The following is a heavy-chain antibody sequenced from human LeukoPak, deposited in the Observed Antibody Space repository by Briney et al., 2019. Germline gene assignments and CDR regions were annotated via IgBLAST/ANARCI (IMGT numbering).Heavy chain of an antibody. D-gene: IGHD3-10*01. J-gene: IGHJ5*02. V-gene: IGHV4-59*01. CDR3: ARGGYYGSGNDFRFDP. CDR1: GRSFSSYY. Sequence: PSGTLSLTCAASGRSFSSYYWSWLRQSPGKGLECIGYIHYTGSTNYNPSLKSRVTISVETSKNQFSLKLKSVTAADTAVYYCARGGYYGSGNDFRFDPWGQGTLVTVSS. CDR2: IHYTGST.